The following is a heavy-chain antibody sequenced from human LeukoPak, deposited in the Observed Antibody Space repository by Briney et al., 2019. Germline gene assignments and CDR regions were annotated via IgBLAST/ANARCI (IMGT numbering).Heavy chain of an antibody. CDR1: GGTFSSYA. Sequence: GASVKVSCKASGGTFSSYAISWVRQAPGQGLEWMGGIIPIFGTANYAQKFQGRVTITADESTSTAYMELSSLRSEDTAVYYCARIRGFVLEPVAEIYVFIIGGKGTMVTVSP. J-gene: IGHJ3*02. CDR3: ARIRGFVLEPVAEIYVFII. D-gene: IGHD2-2*01. V-gene: IGHV1-69*13. CDR2: IIPIFGTA.